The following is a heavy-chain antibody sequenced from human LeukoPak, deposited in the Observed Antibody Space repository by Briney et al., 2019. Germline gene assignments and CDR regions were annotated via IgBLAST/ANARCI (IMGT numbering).Heavy chain of an antibody. CDR1: GFTFSSYE. CDR2: ISSSGSTI. CDR3: ARVSWGGSKCTGSSGYYYCSSAFDI. J-gene: IGHJ3*02. V-gene: IGHV3-48*03. D-gene: IGHD3-22*01. Sequence: GGSLRLSCAASGFTFSSYEMNWVRQAPGKGLEWVSYISSSGSTIYYADSVKGRFTISRDNAKNSLYLQMNSLRAEDTAVYYCARVSWGGSKCTGSSGYYYCSSAFDIWGQGTMVTVSS.